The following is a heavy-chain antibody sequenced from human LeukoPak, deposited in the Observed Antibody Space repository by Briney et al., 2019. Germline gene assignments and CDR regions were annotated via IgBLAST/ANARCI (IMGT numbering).Heavy chain of an antibody. Sequence: PSETLSLTCTVSGGSVNSGSYYWNWIRQPPGKGLEWIGYIYYSGSTNYNPSLKSRVTISVDTSKNQFSLKLSSVTAADTAVYYCARRFYRGSSAVESLDYYGSGSYYRFDYWGQGTLVTVSS. J-gene: IGHJ4*02. CDR1: GGSVNSGSYY. CDR2: IYYSGST. D-gene: IGHD3-10*01. V-gene: IGHV4-61*01. CDR3: ARRFYRGSSAVESLDYYGSGSYYRFDY.